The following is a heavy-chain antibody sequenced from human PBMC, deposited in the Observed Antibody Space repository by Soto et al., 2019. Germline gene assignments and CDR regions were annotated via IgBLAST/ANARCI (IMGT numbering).Heavy chain of an antibody. CDR1: GGSIGSTTYY. CDR2: FFVGGNT. V-gene: IGHV4-39*01. J-gene: IGHJ4*02. D-gene: IGHD3-10*01. CDR3: ARRHGLDIDTYY. Sequence: PSETLSLTCTVSGGSIGSTTYYWGWMRQPPGKGLEWIASFFVGGNTYYNPSLKSRVTISVDTSKNQFSLKLSSVTAADTAVYWCARRHGLDIDTYYWGQAILVTVSS.